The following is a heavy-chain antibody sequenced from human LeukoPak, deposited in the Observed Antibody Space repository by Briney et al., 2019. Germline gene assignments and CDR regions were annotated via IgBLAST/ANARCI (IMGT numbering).Heavy chain of an antibody. Sequence: ASVKVSCKASGGTFSSYAITWVRQAPGQRLEWMGWINAGNGNTKYSQKFQGRVTITRDTSASTAYMELSSLRSEDTAVYYCARGITMVRGVMNYWGQGTLVTVSS. CDR3: ARGITMVRGVMNY. V-gene: IGHV1-3*01. D-gene: IGHD3-10*01. CDR2: INAGNGNT. CDR1: GGTFSSYA. J-gene: IGHJ4*02.